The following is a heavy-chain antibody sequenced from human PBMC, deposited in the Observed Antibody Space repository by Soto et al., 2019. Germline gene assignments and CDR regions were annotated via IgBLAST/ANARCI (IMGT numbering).Heavy chain of an antibody. J-gene: IGHJ3*02. Sequence: ASVNVSCKASGYTFTAYYMHWVRPAPRQGLEWMGWINANSCVTNYAQKFQGWVTMTRYTSISTAYMELSSLRSEATAVYFCARGSIFDSSGYYYFSAFDIWGKGTMVTVS. CDR3: ARGSIFDSSGYYYFSAFDI. CDR1: GYTFTAYY. V-gene: IGHV1-2*04. CDR2: INANSCVT. D-gene: IGHD3-22*01.